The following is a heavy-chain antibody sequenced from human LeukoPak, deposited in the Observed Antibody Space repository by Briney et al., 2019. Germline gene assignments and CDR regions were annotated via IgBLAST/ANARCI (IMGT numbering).Heavy chain of an antibody. D-gene: IGHD2/OR15-2a*01. CDR2: IWYDGSNK. Sequence: GGSLRLSCAASGFTFSSYGMHWVRQAPGKGLEWVAVIWYDGSNKNYPDSVQGRFTITRDNSKKKLYLQVNSLRAEDTAVYYCARDRSMSGWYIDLWGRGTLVTVSS. CDR3: ARDRSMSGWYIDL. CDR1: GFTFSSYG. V-gene: IGHV3-33*01. J-gene: IGHJ2*01.